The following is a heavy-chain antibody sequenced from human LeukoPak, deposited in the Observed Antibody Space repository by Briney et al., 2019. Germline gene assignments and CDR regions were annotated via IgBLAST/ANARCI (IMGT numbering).Heavy chain of an antibody. Sequence: TGGSLRLSCAASGFTFSSYSMNWVRQAPGKGLEWVSSISSSSYIYYADSVKGRFTISRDNAKNSLYLQMNSLRAEDTAVYYCARGGTYDSSGYYYWGQGTLVTVSS. CDR1: GFTFSSYS. CDR2: ISSSSYI. J-gene: IGHJ4*02. V-gene: IGHV3-21*01. D-gene: IGHD3-22*01. CDR3: ARGGTYDSSGYYY.